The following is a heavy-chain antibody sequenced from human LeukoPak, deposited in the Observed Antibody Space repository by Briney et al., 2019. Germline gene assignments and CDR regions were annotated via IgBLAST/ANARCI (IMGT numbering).Heavy chain of an antibody. CDR2: ISNSGTSI. CDR3: ARTVGATTLEYDY. Sequence: PGGSLRLSCAASGFTFSDSYMTWIRQAPGKGLEWVSYISNSGTSIFYADSVKGRFTTSRGNAKSSLYLQMNSLRAEDTAVYYCARTVGATTLEYDYWGQGTLVTVSS. CDR1: GFTFSDSY. D-gene: IGHD1-26*01. J-gene: IGHJ4*02. V-gene: IGHV3-11*04.